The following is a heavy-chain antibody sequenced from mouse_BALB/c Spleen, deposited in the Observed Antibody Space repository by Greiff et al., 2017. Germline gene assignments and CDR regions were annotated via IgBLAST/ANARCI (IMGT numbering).Heavy chain of an antibody. CDR1: GFTFSSYA. Sequence: EVKVVESGGGLVKPGGSLKLSCAASGFTFSSYAMSWVRQTPEKRLEWVASISSGGSTYYPDSVKGRFTISRDNARNILYLQMSSLRSEDTAMYYCARGGDYYGSSSAWFAYWGQGTLVTVSA. D-gene: IGHD1-1*01. CDR2: ISSGGST. J-gene: IGHJ3*01. CDR3: ARGGDYYGSSSAWFAY. V-gene: IGHV5-6-5*01.